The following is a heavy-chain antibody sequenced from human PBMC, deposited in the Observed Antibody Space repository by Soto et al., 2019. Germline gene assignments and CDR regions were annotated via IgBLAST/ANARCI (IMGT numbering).Heavy chain of an antibody. V-gene: IGHV4-34*01. CDR2: INHSGST. CDR3: ARAGSIVATIRAFDI. J-gene: IGHJ3*02. CDR1: GGSFSGYY. D-gene: IGHD5-12*01. Sequence: SETLSLTCAVYGGSFSGYYWSWIRQPPGKGLEWIGEINHSGSTNYNPSLKSRVTISVDTSKNQFSLKLSSVTAADTAVYYCARAGSIVATIRAFDIWGQGTMVTVSS.